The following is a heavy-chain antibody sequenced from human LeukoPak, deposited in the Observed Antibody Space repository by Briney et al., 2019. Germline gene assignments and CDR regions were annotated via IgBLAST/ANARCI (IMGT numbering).Heavy chain of an antibody. CDR2: INPNSGGT. Sequence: ASVKVSCKASGYTFTGYYMHWVRQAPGQGLEWMGWINPNSGGTNYAQKFQGRVTMTRDTSISTAYMELSRLRSDDTAVYYCARWLVGATVDAFDIWGQGTMVTVSS. V-gene: IGHV1-2*02. J-gene: IGHJ3*02. D-gene: IGHD1-26*01. CDR1: GYTFTGYY. CDR3: ARWLVGATVDAFDI.